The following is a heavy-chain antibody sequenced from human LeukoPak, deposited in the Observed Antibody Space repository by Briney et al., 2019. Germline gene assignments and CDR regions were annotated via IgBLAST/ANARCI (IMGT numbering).Heavy chain of an antibody. D-gene: IGHD4-11*01. CDR2: INSDGSTT. CDR3: ASQSNYAYS. V-gene: IGHV3-74*01. CDR1: AFTFSSYW. Sequence: PGRSLRLSCEASAFTFSSYWMHWVRQAPGKGLVWVSRINSDGSTTVYADSVKGRFTISRDNAKNTLYLQMNSLRAEDTAVYYCASQSNYAYSWGQGTLVTVSS. J-gene: IGHJ4*02.